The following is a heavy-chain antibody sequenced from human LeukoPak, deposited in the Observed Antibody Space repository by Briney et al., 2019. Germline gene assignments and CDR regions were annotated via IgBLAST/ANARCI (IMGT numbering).Heavy chain of an antibody. J-gene: IGHJ4*02. CDR2: ISGSGGST. D-gene: IGHD2-15*01. Sequence: GGSLRLSCAASGFTFSSYAMSWVRQAPGKGLEWVSAISGSGGSTYYADSVKGRFTISRDSSKNTLYLQMNSLRAEDTAVYYCATDIVVVVAATPISTQGWWGQGTLVTVSS. CDR1: GFTFSSYA. CDR3: ATDIVVVVAATPISTQGW. V-gene: IGHV3-23*01.